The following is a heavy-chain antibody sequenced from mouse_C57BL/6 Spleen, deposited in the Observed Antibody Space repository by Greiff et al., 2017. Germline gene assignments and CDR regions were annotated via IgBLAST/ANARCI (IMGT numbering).Heavy chain of an antibody. V-gene: IGHV1-82*01. CDR1: GYAFSSSW. CDR3: ARYDTTGIYWYFDG. Sequence: QVQLKESGPELVKPGASVKISCKASGYAFSSSWMNWVKQRPGKGLEWIGRIYPGDGDTNYNGKFKGKATLTADKSSSTAYMQLSSLTSEDSAVYFCARYDTTGIYWYFDGWGTGTTVTVSS. J-gene: IGHJ1*03. D-gene: IGHD1-1*01. CDR2: IYPGDGDT.